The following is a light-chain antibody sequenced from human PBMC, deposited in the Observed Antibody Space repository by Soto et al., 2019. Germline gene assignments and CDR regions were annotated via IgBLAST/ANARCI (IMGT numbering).Light chain of an antibody. CDR1: QSISRN. CDR2: AAS. J-gene: IGKJ1*01. V-gene: IGKV3-15*01. Sequence: EIVMTQSPDTLSVSPGERATLSCRASQSISRNLAWYQQKPGQAPRLLIYAASPRATGLPARFSGSGSGTEFTLTISSLQSEDFAVYSCQQYNNWPLTFGQGTKVEVK. CDR3: QQYNNWPLT.